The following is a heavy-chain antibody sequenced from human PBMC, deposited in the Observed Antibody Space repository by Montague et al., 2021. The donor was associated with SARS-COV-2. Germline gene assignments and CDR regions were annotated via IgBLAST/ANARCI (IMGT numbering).Heavy chain of an antibody. CDR3: TRDLGAVVVAAIKYYYYGMDV. CDR2: IKQDGSEK. J-gene: IGHJ6*02. V-gene: IGHV3-7*03. Sequence: SLRLSCAASGFTFSSYWMSWVRQAPGKGLEWVANIKQDGSEKYYVDSVKGRFTISRENAKNSLYLQMNSLRAEDTAVYYCTRDLGAVVVAAIKYYYYGMDVWGQGTTVTVSS. D-gene: IGHD2-15*01. CDR1: GFTFSSYW.